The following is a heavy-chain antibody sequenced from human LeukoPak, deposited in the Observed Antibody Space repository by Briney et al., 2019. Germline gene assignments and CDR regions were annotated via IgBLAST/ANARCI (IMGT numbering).Heavy chain of an antibody. CDR3: ARGGRTMVRGVLHYYMDV. Sequence: GGSLRLSCAASGFTFSTYGMHWVRQAPGRGLEWVAFIRYDGSNKYYADSVKGRFTISRDNAKNSLYLQMNSLRAEDTAVYYCARGGRTMVRGVLHYYMDVWGKGTTVTISS. CDR2: IRYDGSNK. D-gene: IGHD3-10*01. J-gene: IGHJ6*03. CDR1: GFTFSTYG. V-gene: IGHV3-30*02.